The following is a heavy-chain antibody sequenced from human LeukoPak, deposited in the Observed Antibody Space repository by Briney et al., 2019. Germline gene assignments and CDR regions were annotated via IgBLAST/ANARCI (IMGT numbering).Heavy chain of an antibody. Sequence: AGGSLRLSCAASGFIFNDYNMHWVRQAPGRGLEWAAVITYDGSNKYYTDSVKGRFTISRDNAKNTLYLQMNSLRAEDTAVYYCATDWRTVRVVVVAAISSTVTDAYFDYWGQGTLVTVSS. V-gene: IGHV3-30*03. D-gene: IGHD2-15*01. CDR2: ITYDGSNK. CDR3: ATDWRTVRVVVVAAISSTVTDAYFDY. J-gene: IGHJ4*02. CDR1: GFIFNDYN.